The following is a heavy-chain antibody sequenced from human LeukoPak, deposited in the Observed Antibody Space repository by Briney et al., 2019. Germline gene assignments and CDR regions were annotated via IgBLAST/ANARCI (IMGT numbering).Heavy chain of an antibody. Sequence: PGGSLRLSCAASGFTFSNYGMHWVRQAPGKGLEWVAFVRYDGSNKYHADSVKGRFTISRDNSKNTLYLQMNSLRAEDTAVYYCANLVLRYFDWLFGYWGQGTLVTVSS. CDR2: VRYDGSNK. J-gene: IGHJ4*02. CDR3: ANLVLRYFDWLFGY. D-gene: IGHD3-9*01. CDR1: GFTFSNYG. V-gene: IGHV3-30*02.